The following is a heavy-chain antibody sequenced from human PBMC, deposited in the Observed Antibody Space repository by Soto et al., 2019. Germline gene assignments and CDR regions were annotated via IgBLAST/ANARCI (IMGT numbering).Heavy chain of an antibody. D-gene: IGHD2-2*01. V-gene: IGHV6-1*01. CDR3: AGDHQPYDGGPGGYFDY. CDR1: GDSVSSNSAA. Sequence: SQTLSLTCAISGDSVSSNSAAWNWIRQSPSRGLEWLGRTYYRSKWYNDYAVSVKSRITINPDTSKNQFSLQLNSVTPEDTAVYYCAGDHQPYDGGPGGYFDYWGQGTLVTVSS. J-gene: IGHJ4*02. CDR2: TYYRSKWYN.